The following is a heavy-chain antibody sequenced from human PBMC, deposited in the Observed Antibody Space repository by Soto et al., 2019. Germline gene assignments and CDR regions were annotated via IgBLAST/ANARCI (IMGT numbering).Heavy chain of an antibody. CDR1: GFTFSDSG. Sequence: QVQLVESGGGVVQPGGSLRLSCATSGFTFSDSGMHWVRQAPGKGLEWVAVIWSDGSDKSYADSVEGRFTISRDNSKKTLYLQMNSLGAEDPGVYYCVGSNRIRSSSGWGGGFDYWGQGTLVTVSS. V-gene: IGHV3-33*01. J-gene: IGHJ4*02. D-gene: IGHD6-6*01. CDR2: IWSDGSDK. CDR3: VGSNRIRSSSGWGGGFDY.